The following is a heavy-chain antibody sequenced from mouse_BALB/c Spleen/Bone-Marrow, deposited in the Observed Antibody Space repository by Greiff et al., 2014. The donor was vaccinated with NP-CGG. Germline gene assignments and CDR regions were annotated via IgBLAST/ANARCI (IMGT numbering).Heavy chain of an antibody. CDR2: ISDGGGYT. V-gene: IGHV5-4*02. J-gene: IGHJ4*01. Sequence: EVMLVESGGGLVKPGGSLKLSCAASGFTFSDYYMYWVRRTPEKRLEWVATISDGGGYTYYQDSVWGRLTISRDKAKNNLYLQMSSLKSEDTAMYYCARTGERYGAMDYWGQGTSVTVFS. CDR3: ARTGERYGAMDY. D-gene: IGHD2-10*02. CDR1: GFTFSDYY.